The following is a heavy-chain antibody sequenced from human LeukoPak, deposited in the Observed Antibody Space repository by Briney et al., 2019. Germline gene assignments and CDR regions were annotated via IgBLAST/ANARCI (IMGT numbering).Heavy chain of an antibody. CDR2: ISLTGLT. D-gene: IGHD2-8*01. CDR3: SRENGAFSPFGY. V-gene: IGHV4-4*02. J-gene: IGHJ4*02. CDR1: GGSISNTYW. Sequence: KTSETLSLTCGVSGGSISNTYWWSWVRQPPGQGLEWIGEISLTGLTHYNPSLESRVTVSLDKSKNQLSLNLTSVTAADTAVYYCSRENGAFSPFGYWGQGTLVTVLS.